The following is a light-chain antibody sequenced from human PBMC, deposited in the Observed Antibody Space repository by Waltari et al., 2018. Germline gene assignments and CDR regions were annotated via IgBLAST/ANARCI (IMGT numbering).Light chain of an antibody. CDR1: QGISNW. CDR3: QQHDNSPLT. Sequence: DIQMTQSPSSLSASVGDRVTITCRSSQGISNWLAWYQQKPGKAPKLLIYRASNLETGVPSRFSGSGSGTDFTLTISRLQPEDIATYYCQQHDNSPLTVGGGTKVEIK. V-gene: IGKV1-33*01. CDR2: RAS. J-gene: IGKJ4*01.